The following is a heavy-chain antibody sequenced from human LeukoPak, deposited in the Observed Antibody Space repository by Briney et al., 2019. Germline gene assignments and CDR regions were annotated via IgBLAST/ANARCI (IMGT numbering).Heavy chain of an antibody. CDR3: VREVSGDPWHNWFDP. D-gene: IGHD4-17*01. CDR1: GFTVSSSY. V-gene: IGHV3-66*01. J-gene: IGHJ5*02. Sequence: GGSLRLSCAASGFTVSSSYMSWVRQAPGKGLEWVSIISSAGTTYYADSVKGRFTISRDNSKNTVYLQVNSLRDEDTAVYYCVREVSGDPWHNWFDPWGQGTLVTVSS. CDR2: ISSAGTT.